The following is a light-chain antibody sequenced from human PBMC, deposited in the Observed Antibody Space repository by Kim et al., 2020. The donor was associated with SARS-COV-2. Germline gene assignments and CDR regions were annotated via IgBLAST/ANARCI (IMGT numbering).Light chain of an antibody. J-gene: IGLJ3*02. CDR3: AVWDEGLNVYWL. CDR2: NNN. V-gene: IGLV1-44*01. CDR1: NSNIGINT. Sequence: QSVLTQPPSASGTPGQRVTISCSGSNSNIGINTVNWYQQLPGTAPKLVIYNNNQRPSGVPDRFSGSKSGTSASLAISGLQSEDEAYYYCAVWDEGLNVYWLFGGGTQLTVL.